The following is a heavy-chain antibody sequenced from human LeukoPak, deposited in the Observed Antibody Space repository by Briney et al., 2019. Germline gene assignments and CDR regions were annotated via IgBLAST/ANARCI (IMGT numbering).Heavy chain of an antibody. D-gene: IGHD3-10*01. Sequence: ASVRVSCKASGGTFSSYAISWVRQAPGQGLEWMGGIIPIFGTANYAQKFQGRVTITTDESTSTAYMELSSLRSEDTAVYYCARDPGGWFDPWGQGTLVTVSS. CDR3: ARDPGGWFDP. V-gene: IGHV1-69*05. CDR1: GGTFSSYA. J-gene: IGHJ5*02. CDR2: IIPIFGTA.